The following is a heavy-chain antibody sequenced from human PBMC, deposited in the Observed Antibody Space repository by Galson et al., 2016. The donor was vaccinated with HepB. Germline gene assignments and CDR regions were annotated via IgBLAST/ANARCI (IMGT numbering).Heavy chain of an antibody. CDR2: IYHSGGT. V-gene: IGHV4-31*03. Sequence: TLSLTCTVSGGSISSGGYYWSWIRQHPGKGLEWIGYIYHSGGTYYNPSLKSRVTISVDTSKSQFSLKLSSVTAADTAVYFCARDRSSGSGSFGYWGQGTLVTVSS. D-gene: IGHD3-10*01. CDR3: ARDRSSGSGSFGY. CDR1: GGSISSGGYY. J-gene: IGHJ4*02.